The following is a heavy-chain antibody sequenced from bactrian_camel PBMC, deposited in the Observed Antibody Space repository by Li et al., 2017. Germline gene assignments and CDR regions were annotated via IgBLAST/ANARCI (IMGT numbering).Heavy chain of an antibody. CDR3: AAGGHPTSAYPLAGKLGRCSHVYDY. Sequence: HVQLVESGGDLVQAGGSLRLSCTAPGFTSNSCGIHWYRQAAGKQREWVSSISLDGITSFADSVKGRFTISQDNADDTLYLQMNSLKTEDTALYTCAAGGHPTSAYPLAGKLGRCSHVYDYWGEGTQVTVS. CDR2: ISLDGIT. V-gene: IGHV3S26*01. D-gene: IGHD7*01. CDR1: GFTSNSCG. J-gene: IGHJ4*01.